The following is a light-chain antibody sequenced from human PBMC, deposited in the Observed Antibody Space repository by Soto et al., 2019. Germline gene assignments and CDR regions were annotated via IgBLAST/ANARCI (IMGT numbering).Light chain of an antibody. Sequence: DIQITQSPATLSGSEGDRVTINWRASQTISSWLAWYQQKPGKAPKLLIYKASTLKSGVPSRFSGSGSGTEFTLTISSLQPDDFATYYCQHYNSYSEAFGQGTKVDI. CDR3: QHYNSYSEA. CDR2: KAS. J-gene: IGKJ1*01. CDR1: QTISSW. V-gene: IGKV1-5*03.